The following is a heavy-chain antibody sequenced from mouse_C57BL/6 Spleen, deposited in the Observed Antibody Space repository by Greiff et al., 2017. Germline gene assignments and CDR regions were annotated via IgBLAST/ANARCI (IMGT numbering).Heavy chain of an antibody. CDR2: IHPNSGST. V-gene: IGHV1-64*01. CDR3: ARPIYYDYDVGFAY. Sequence: QVHVKQPGAELVKPGASVQLSCTASGYTFTSYWMHWVKPRPGQGLEWIGMIHPNSGSTNYNEKFKSHSTLTVDKSSSTAYMQLSSLTSEDSAVYYCARPIYYDYDVGFAYWGQGTLVTVSA. D-gene: IGHD2-4*01. CDR1: GYTFTSYW. J-gene: IGHJ3*01.